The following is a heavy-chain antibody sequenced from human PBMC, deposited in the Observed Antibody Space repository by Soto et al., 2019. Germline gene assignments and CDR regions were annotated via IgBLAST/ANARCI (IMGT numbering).Heavy chain of an antibody. Sequence: ASVKVSCKASGDTFSFYTINWVRQAPGQGLEWMGIINPSGGSTSYAQKFQGRVTMTRDTSTSTVYMELSSLRSEDTAVYYCARADSSSWQPLDYWGQGTLVTVSS. D-gene: IGHD6-13*01. CDR3: ARADSSSWQPLDY. CDR2: INPSGGST. V-gene: IGHV1-46*03. CDR1: GDTFSFYT. J-gene: IGHJ4*02.